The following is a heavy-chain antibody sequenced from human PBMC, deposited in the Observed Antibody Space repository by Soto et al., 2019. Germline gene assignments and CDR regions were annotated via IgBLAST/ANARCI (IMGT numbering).Heavy chain of an antibody. J-gene: IGHJ4*02. V-gene: IGHV4-61*08. D-gene: IGHD5-18*01. Sequence: SETLSLTCTVSGGSISSDGYYWTWIRQHPGKGLEWIGYIYYSGSTNYNPSLKSRVTISVDTSKNQFSLKLSSVTAADTAVYYCARSDRARRRYFEYWGQGTLVTVSS. CDR2: IYYSGST. CDR1: GGSISSDGYY. CDR3: ARSDRARRRYFEY.